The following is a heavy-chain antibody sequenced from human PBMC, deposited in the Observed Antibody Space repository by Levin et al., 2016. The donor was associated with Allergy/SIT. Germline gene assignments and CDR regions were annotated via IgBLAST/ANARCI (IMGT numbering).Heavy chain of an antibody. J-gene: IGHJ4*02. Sequence: GESLKISCSASGFPFSRYAMHWVRQAPGKGLEWVSVIAYDGSEKYYGDSVKGRFTISRDNPRNTLYLQINSLTPDDTAMYYCARGSDYGDCWGQGTLVTVSS. V-gene: IGHV3-30*04. CDR1: GFPFSRYA. D-gene: IGHD3-3*01. CDR2: IAYDGSEK. CDR3: ARGSDYGDC.